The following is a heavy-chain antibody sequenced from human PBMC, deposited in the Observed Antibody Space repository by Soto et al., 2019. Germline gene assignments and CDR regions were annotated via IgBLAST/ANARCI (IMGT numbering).Heavy chain of an antibody. J-gene: IGHJ4*02. Sequence: ASVKVSCKASGYTFTSYAMHWVRQAPGQRLEWMGWINVGNGNTKYSQKFQGRVTITRDTSASTAYMELSSLRSEDTAVYYCARDLGYALPDYWGQGTLVTVSS. CDR2: INVGNGNT. CDR1: GYTFTSYA. D-gene: IGHD2-15*01. CDR3: ARDLGYALPDY. V-gene: IGHV1-3*01.